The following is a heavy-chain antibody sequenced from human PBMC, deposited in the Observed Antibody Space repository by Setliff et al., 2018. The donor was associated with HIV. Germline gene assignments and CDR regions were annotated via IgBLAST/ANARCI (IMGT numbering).Heavy chain of an antibody. J-gene: IGHJ6*03. CDR3: ARARTPYYYDSSAYYFNYYYMDV. CDR1: GGSISSSY. D-gene: IGHD3-22*01. Sequence: PSETLSLTCTVSGGSISSSYWSWLRQPPGKGLEWIGYIYYSGSTNYNPSLKSRVTISVDTSKNRFSLKLSSVTAADTAVYYCARARTPYYYDSSAYYFNYYYMDVWGKGTTVTVSS. V-gene: IGHV4-59*01. CDR2: IYYSGST.